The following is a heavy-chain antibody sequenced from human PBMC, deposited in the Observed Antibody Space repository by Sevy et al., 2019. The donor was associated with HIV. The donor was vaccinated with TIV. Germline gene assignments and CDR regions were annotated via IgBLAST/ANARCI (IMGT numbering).Heavy chain of an antibody. CDR2: IYPGDSDT. D-gene: IGHD4-4*01. J-gene: IGHJ1*01. Sequence: GESLKISCKGSGYSFTSYWIGWVRQMPGKGLEWMGNIYPGDSDTRYSPSFQGQVTISADKSISPAYLQWSSRKASDTAMYYCARQAYSGGEYFQHWGQGTLVTVSS. V-gene: IGHV5-51*01. CDR3: ARQAYSGGEYFQH. CDR1: GYSFTSYW.